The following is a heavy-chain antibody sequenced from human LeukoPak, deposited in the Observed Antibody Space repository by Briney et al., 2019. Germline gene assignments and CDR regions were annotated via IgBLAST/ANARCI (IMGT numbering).Heavy chain of an antibody. V-gene: IGHV5-51*01. Sequence: GASLQISCEGSGSIFNTYWIGGGRPVSGRGLEGMGVIYPGDYNIIYSPSFEGQVTISADKSINTAYLQWTSLKASDTAMYYCVRRPAGPRTFDYWGQGALVTVSS. D-gene: IGHD1-1*01. CDR3: VRRPAGPRTFDY. CDR1: GSIFNTYW. J-gene: IGHJ4*02. CDR2: IYPGDYNI.